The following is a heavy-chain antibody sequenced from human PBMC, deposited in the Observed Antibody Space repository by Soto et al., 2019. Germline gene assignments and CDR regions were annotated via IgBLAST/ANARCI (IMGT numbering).Heavy chain of an antibody. D-gene: IGHD3-22*01. Sequence: SVKVSCKASGGTFSSYAISWVRQAPGQGHEWMGGIIPIFGTANYAQKLQGRVTITADESTSTAYMELSSLRSEDTAVYYCARGLYRRSYKESSGYYYVHVDYWGQGTLVTVSS. J-gene: IGHJ4*02. CDR2: IIPIFGTA. CDR1: GGTFSSYA. V-gene: IGHV1-69*13. CDR3: ARGLYRRSYKESSGYYYVHVDY.